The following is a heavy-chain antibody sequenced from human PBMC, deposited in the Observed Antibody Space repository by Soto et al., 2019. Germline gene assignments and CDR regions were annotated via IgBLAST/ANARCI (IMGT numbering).Heavy chain of an antibody. CDR3: ARGDIVVVPAAIEGQYYYYYYGMDV. CDR1: GGTFSSYA. V-gene: IGHV1-69*13. CDR2: IIPIFGTA. J-gene: IGHJ6*02. D-gene: IGHD2-2*01. Sequence: SVKVSCKASGGTFSSYAISWVRQAPGQGLEWMGGIIPIFGTANYAQKFQGRVTITADESTSTAYMELSSLRSEDTAVYYCARGDIVVVPAAIEGQYYYYYYGMDVWGQGTTVTVSS.